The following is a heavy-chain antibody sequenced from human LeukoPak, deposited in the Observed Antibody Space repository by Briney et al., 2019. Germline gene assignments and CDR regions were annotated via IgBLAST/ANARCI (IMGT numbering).Heavy chain of an antibody. CDR3: ARGAYYDILTGYYRSYFDY. D-gene: IGHD3-9*01. CDR2: INNSGST. CDR1: GGSFSGYY. J-gene: IGHJ4*02. Sequence: SETLSLTCAVYGGSFSGYYGSWIRPPPGKGLGWVGEINNSGSTNYNPSLKSRVTISVDTTKNQFSLKLSSVTAADTAVYYCARGAYYDILTGYYRSYFDYWGQGTLVTVSS. V-gene: IGHV4-34*01.